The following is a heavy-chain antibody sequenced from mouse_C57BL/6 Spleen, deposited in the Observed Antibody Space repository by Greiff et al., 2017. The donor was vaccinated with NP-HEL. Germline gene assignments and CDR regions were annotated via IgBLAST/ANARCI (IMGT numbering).Heavy chain of an antibody. J-gene: IGHJ2*01. CDR2: IYPRDGST. CDR1: GYTFTSYD. V-gene: IGHV1-85*01. D-gene: IGHD2-5*01. Sequence: VQLQQSGPELVKPGASVKLSCKASGYTFTSYDINWVKQRPGQGLEWIGWIYPRDGSTKYNEKFKGKATLTVATSSSTAYMELHSLTSEDSAVYFGARGYHYSNYRYFDYWGQGTTLTVSS. CDR3: ARGYHYSNYRYFDY.